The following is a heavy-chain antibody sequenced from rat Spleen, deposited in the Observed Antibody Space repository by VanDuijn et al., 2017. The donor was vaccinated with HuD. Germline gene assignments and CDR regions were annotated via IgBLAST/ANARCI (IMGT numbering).Heavy chain of an antibody. CDR1: GFTFSDYY. Sequence: EVQLVESDGGLVQPGRSLKLSCAASGFTFSDYYMAWVRQAPKKGLEWVATILYDDTNIYYRDSVKGRFTISRQNTQNTLYLQMNSLRSEDTATYYCTTVLQGHGFAYWGQGTLVTVSS. CDR3: TTVLQGHGFAY. V-gene: IGHV5S10*01. CDR2: ILYDDTNI. J-gene: IGHJ3*01. D-gene: IGHD1-1*01.